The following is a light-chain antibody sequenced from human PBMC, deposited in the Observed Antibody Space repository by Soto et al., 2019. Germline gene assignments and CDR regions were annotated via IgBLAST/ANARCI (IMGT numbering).Light chain of an antibody. V-gene: IGKV1-33*01. CDR1: HDISNY. J-gene: IGKJ4*01. CDR3: QQYENLPPT. Sequence: DIQMTQSPSSLSASVGDRVTITCQAIHDISNYLNWYQQKPGKAPKLLIYDASNVETGVPSRFRGSGSGTDYTLTISSLQPEDVATYYCQQYENLPPTFGGGTRVQIK. CDR2: DAS.